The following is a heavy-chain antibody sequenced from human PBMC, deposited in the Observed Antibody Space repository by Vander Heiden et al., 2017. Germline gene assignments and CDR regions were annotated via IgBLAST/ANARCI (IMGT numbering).Heavy chain of an antibody. Sequence: QVQLVLSGAEVKKPAASVKVSCKASGYTFTGYYMHWVRQAPGQGLEWRGCINPNSRGTNQAQHCQGWVTLTRDTSICTAYMQLSRLRSEETAFHYCAWGKAGGGTTYYSDYGMNVW. V-gene: IGHV1-2*04. CDR3: AWGKAGGGTTYYSDYGMNV. CDR1: GYTFTGYY. CDR2: INPNSRGT. D-gene: IGHD6-13*01. J-gene: IGHJ6*01.